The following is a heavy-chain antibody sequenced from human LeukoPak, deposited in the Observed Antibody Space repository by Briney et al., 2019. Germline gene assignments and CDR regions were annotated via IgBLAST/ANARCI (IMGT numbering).Heavy chain of an antibody. CDR1: GFTFSSYA. Sequence: GGSLRLSCAASGFTFSSYAMHWVRQAPGKELEWVAVTSYEGSDKLYADSVKGRFTISRDNSKNTLYLQMNSLRVEDTAVYYCAKNYYDSSGYYYWFDYWGQGTLVTVSS. V-gene: IGHV3-30-3*02. CDR2: TSYEGSDK. CDR3: AKNYYDSSGYYYWFDY. D-gene: IGHD3-22*01. J-gene: IGHJ4*02.